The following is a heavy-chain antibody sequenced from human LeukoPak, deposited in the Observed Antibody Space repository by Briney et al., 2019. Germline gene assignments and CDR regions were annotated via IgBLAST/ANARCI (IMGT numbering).Heavy chain of an antibody. J-gene: IGHJ4*02. CDR2: LRSSSSTI. V-gene: IGHV3-48*04. CDR1: GLIFSLYS. Sequence: PGGSLRLSCAASGLIFSLYSMNWVRHAPGKGLEEGSYLRSSSSTIYYADSVKGRFTISRDNAKNSLYLQMNSLRAEDTAVYYCARSSTGEWELLVYFDYWGQGTLVTVSS. CDR3: ARSSTGEWELLVYFDY. D-gene: IGHD1-26*01.